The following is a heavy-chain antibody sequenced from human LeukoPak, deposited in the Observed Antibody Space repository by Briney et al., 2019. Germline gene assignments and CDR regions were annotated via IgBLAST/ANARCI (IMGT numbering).Heavy chain of an antibody. Sequence: PGGSLRLSLAGLGFTLSSYGMTWVGRAPGKGRGGGAVIWYDGSNKYYADSVKGRFTISRDNSKNTLYLQMNSLRAEDTAVYYCARAPVPGRSSYYMDVWGKGTTVTVSS. CDR1: GFTLSSYG. CDR2: IWYDGSNK. D-gene: IGHD6-6*01. J-gene: IGHJ6*03. CDR3: ARAPVPGRSSYYMDV. V-gene: IGHV3-33*01.